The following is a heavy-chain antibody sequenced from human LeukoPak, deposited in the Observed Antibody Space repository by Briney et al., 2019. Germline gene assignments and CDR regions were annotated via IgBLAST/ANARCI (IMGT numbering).Heavy chain of an antibody. CDR2: IYSGGST. Sequence: PGGSLRLSCAPSGFTVSSNYMSWVRQAPQKRLEWVSVIYSGGSTYYTDSAKGRFTISRDNSKNALYLQMNSLRDEDTAVYYCAKDIDLTYYFDYWGQGTLVTVSS. CDR3: AKDIDLTYYFDY. V-gene: IGHV3-53*01. D-gene: IGHD3-16*01. CDR1: GFTVSSNY. J-gene: IGHJ4*02.